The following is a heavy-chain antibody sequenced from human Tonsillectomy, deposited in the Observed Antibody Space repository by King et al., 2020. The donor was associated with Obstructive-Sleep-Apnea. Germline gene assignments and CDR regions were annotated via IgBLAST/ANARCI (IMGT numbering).Heavy chain of an antibody. CDR3: VKSSPITMVRGVLHDAFDI. Sequence: VQLVESGGGLVQPGGSLRLSCSASGFTFSSYAMHWVLQAPGKGLEYVSAISINGGSTYYADSVKGRFTISRDNSKNTLYLQMSSLRAEDTAVYYCVKSSPITMVRGVLHDAFDIWGQGTMVTVSS. J-gene: IGHJ3*02. CDR2: ISINGGST. CDR1: GFTFSSYA. V-gene: IGHV3-64D*09. D-gene: IGHD3-10*01.